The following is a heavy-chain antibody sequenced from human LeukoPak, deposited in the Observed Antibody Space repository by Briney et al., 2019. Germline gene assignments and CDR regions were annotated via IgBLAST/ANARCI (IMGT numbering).Heavy chain of an antibody. CDR1: AFRFSNYA. D-gene: IGHD2-8*01. Sequence: GGSLRLSCAASAFRFSNYAMNWVRQASGKGLEWVSTISSSGSSTYYPDSVRGRFTISRDNSKKILYLQMNSLRAEDTAVYYCAKGDCASGSCYFDDWGQGSQVTVSS. J-gene: IGHJ4*02. V-gene: IGHV3-23*01. CDR3: AKGDCASGSCYFDD. CDR2: ISSSGSST.